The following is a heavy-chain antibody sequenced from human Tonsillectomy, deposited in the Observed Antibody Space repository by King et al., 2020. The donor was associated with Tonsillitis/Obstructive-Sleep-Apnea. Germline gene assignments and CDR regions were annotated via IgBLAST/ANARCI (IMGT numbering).Heavy chain of an antibody. Sequence: VQLVESGGGLVKPGGSLRLSCAASGFTFSDYYMSWIRQAPGKGLEWVSYTSSSSSYTNYADSVKGRFTISRDNAKNSLYLQMNSLRVEDTAVYYCARDRVENQFRFYGMDVWGQGTTVTVSS. CDR1: GFTFSDYY. CDR2: TSSSSSYT. J-gene: IGHJ6*02. D-gene: IGHD2-21*01. V-gene: IGHV3-11*06. CDR3: ARDRVENQFRFYGMDV.